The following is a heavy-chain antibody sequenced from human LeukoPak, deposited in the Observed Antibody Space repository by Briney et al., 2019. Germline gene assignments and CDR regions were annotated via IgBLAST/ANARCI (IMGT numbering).Heavy chain of an antibody. J-gene: IGHJ3*02. Sequence: ASVNVSCKASGYSFSTYGLSWVRQAPGQGLEWLGWISAFGTNTNYAQSLQGRVTMTTDTLTNTAYMHLRSLRSDDTAIYYCARDLARDFYDSTYAAFDIWGQGTMVTVSS. CDR1: GYSFSTYG. CDR2: ISAFGTNT. CDR3: ARDLARDFYDSTYAAFDI. D-gene: IGHD3-22*01. V-gene: IGHV1-18*01.